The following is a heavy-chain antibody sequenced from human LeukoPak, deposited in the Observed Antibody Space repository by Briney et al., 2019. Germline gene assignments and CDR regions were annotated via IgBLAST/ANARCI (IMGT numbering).Heavy chain of an antibody. V-gene: IGHV3-15*01. J-gene: IGHJ4*02. CDR3: TPGIGDY. Sequence: GGSLRLSCAASGFTFSSYAMSWVRQAPGRGLEWLGRIKRKTDGGTTDYAAPVKGRFTISRDDSKNTLYLQMNSLITEDTAVYYCTPGIGDYWGQGTVVTVSS. D-gene: IGHD2-15*01. CDR2: IKRKTDGGTT. CDR1: GFTFSSYA.